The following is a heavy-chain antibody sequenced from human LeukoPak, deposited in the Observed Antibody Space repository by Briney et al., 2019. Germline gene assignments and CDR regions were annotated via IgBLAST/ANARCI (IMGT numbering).Heavy chain of an antibody. Sequence: ASVKVSCKASGYTFTGYYMHWVRQAPGQGLEWMGWINLNSGGTNYAQKFQGRVTMTRDTSISTAYMELSRLRSDDTAVYYCARDVDTAMTYPWFDPWGQGTLVTVSS. CDR3: ARDVDTAMTYPWFDP. CDR1: GYTFTGYY. D-gene: IGHD5-18*01. CDR2: INLNSGGT. V-gene: IGHV1-2*02. J-gene: IGHJ5*02.